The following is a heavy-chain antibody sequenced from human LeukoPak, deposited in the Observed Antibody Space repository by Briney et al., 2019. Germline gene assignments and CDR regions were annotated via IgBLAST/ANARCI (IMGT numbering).Heavy chain of an antibody. J-gene: IGHJ4*02. CDR2: SNPNSGGT. Sequence: ASVKVSSKASGYTLTGYYMHWVRQAPGQGLEWMGWSNPNSGGTNYAQKFQGRGTMTRDTSISTAYMELSRLRSDDTAVYYCARDLRYYGSGSYYNVFGYWGQGTLVTVSS. D-gene: IGHD3-10*01. CDR1: GYTLTGYY. CDR3: ARDLRYYGSGSYYNVFGY. V-gene: IGHV1-2*02.